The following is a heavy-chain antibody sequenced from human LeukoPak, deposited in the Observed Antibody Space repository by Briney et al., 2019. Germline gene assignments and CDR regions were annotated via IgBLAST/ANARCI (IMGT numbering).Heavy chain of an antibody. J-gene: IGHJ5*02. Sequence: ASVKVSCKASGYIFTSYDINWVRQATGQRLEWMGWMNPNSGNTGYAQKTQGRVTITRNTSISTAYMEVSSLRSDDTAVYFCARGRGPLTGYRNWFDPWGQGTLVTVSS. CDR2: MNPNSGNT. D-gene: IGHD3-9*01. CDR3: ARGRGPLTGYRNWFDP. CDR1: GYIFTSYD. V-gene: IGHV1-8*03.